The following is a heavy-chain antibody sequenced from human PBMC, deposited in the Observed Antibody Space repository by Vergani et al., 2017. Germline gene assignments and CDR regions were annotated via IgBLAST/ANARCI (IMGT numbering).Heavy chain of an antibody. CDR2: IYYSGST. Sequence: QVQLQQWGAGLLKPSETLSLTCAVYGGSFSGYYWSWIRQPPGKGLEWIGYIYYSGSTYYNPSLKSRVTISVDTSKNQFSLKLSSVTAADTAVYYCARSPVDTAMARAGHFDYWGQGTLVTVSS. V-gene: IGHV4-34*01. CDR3: ARSPVDTAMARAGHFDY. CDR1: GGSFSGYY. D-gene: IGHD5-18*01. J-gene: IGHJ4*02.